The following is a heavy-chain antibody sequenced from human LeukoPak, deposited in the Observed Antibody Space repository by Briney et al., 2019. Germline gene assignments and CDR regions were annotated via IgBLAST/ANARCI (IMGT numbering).Heavy chain of an antibody. CDR1: GGSISSSNYY. V-gene: IGHV4-39*01. J-gene: IGHJ4*02. CDR3: ARWLRRTLDY. CDR2: IYYSGRT. Sequence: SETLSLTCTVSGGSISSSNYYWGWIRQPPGRGLEWIGSIYYSGRTYYNPPLKSRVTISVDTSKNQFSLKLSSVTAADTAVYYCARWLRRTLDYWGQGTLVTVSS. D-gene: IGHD5-12*01.